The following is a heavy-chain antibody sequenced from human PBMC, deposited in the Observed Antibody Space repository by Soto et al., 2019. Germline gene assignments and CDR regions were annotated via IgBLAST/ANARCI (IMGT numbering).Heavy chain of an antibody. CDR3: ARDYYDSSGYYYDY. CDR1: GFTFSSYG. D-gene: IGHD3-22*01. V-gene: IGHV3-33*01. CDR2: IWYDGSNK. J-gene: IGHJ4*02. Sequence: GGSLRLSCAASGFTFSSYGMHWVRQAPGKGLEWVAVIWYDGSNKYYADSVKGRFTISRDNSKNTLYLQMNSLRAEDTAVYYCARDYYDSSGYYYDYWGQGTLVTVSS.